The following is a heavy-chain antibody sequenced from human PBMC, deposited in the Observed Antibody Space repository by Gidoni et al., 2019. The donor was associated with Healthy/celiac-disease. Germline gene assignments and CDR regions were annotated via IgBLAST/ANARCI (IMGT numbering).Heavy chain of an antibody. CDR3: ARDGRGSGGSCYYVY. CDR2: ISSSSSYI. J-gene: IGHJ4*02. D-gene: IGHD2-15*01. CDR1: GFTFSSYS. V-gene: IGHV3-21*01. Sequence: EVQLVESVGGLVKPGGSLRLSFPASGFTFSSYSLNWVRQAPGKGLEWVSSISSSSSYIYYADSVKGRFTISGDNAKKSRYLQMNSLRAEDTAVYYCARDGRGSGGSCYYVYWGKGTLVTGSA.